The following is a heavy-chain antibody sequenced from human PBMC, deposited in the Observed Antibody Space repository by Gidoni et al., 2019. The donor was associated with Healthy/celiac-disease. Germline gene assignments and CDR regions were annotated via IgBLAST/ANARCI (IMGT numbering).Heavy chain of an antibody. V-gene: IGHV3-30*18. D-gene: IGHD3-3*01. CDR1: GFSFSSYG. CDR3: AKGITIFGVVPDY. CDR2: ISYDGSNK. Sequence: QVQLVESGGGVVQPGRSLRLSCAASGFSFSSYGLNWVRQAPGKGLEWVAVISYDGSNKYYADSVKGRFTISRDNSKNTLYLQMNSLRAEDTAVYYCAKGITIFGVVPDYWGQGILVTVSS. J-gene: IGHJ4*02.